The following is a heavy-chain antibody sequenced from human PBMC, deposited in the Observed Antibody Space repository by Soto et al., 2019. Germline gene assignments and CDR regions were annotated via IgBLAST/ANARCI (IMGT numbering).Heavy chain of an antibody. D-gene: IGHD3-10*01. V-gene: IGHV1-46*01. CDR3: GSTYRNYYGSGSPYGMDV. CDR2: INPSGGST. J-gene: IGHJ6*02. Sequence: GSVKVSCKASGYTFTSYYMHWVRRAPGRGLEWMGIINPSGGSTSYAQKFQGRVTMTRDTSTSTVYMELSSLRSEDTAVYYCGSTYRNYYGSGSPYGMDVWGQGTTVTVSS. CDR1: GYTFTSYY.